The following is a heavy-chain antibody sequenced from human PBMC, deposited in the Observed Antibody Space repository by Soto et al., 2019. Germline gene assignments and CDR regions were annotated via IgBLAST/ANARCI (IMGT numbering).Heavy chain of an antibody. CDR1: GFTFSSYA. CDR2: ISGSGGST. V-gene: IGHV3-23*01. CDR3: AKDIVVGVLSWPFDY. J-gene: IGHJ4*02. D-gene: IGHD2-15*01. Sequence: EVQLLESGGGLVQPGGSLRLSCAASGFTFSSYAMSWVRQAPGKGLEWVSAISGSGGSTYYADSVKGRFNISRGNSKNSMYLQMTSLRAEDTAVYYCAKDIVVGVLSWPFDYWGQGTLVTVSS.